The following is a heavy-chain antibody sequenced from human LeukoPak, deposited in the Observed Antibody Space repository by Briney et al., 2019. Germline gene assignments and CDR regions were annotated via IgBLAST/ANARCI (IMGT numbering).Heavy chain of an antibody. D-gene: IGHD3-3*01. Sequence: ASVKVSCKASGYTFTCYYMHWVRQAPGQGLEWMGWINPNSGGTNYAQKFQGRVTMTRDTSISTAYMELSRLRSDDTAVYYCAREAGDYDFWSGYYNPEYYFDYWGQGTLVTVSS. J-gene: IGHJ4*02. CDR2: INPNSGGT. CDR3: AREAGDYDFWSGYYNPEYYFDY. CDR1: GYTFTCYY. V-gene: IGHV1-2*02.